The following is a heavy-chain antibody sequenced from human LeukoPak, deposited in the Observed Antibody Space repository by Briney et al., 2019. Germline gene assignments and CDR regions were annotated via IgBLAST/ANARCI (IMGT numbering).Heavy chain of an antibody. Sequence: PGGSLRLSCPASGFTLRSYWMSWLRQAPGTGLEWASHIRISGGNTYYADSVKCRFTISRDNSNNTLYLQRSSLRWEHTAVYYCAKVKYDYGDLVGWFDPWGRGTLVTVSS. CDR1: GFTLRSYW. CDR2: IRISGGNT. J-gene: IGHJ5*02. V-gene: IGHV3-23*01. CDR3: AKVKYDYGDLVGWFDP. D-gene: IGHD4-17*01.